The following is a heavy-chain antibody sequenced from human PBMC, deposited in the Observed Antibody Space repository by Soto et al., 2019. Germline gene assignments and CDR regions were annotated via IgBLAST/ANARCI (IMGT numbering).Heavy chain of an antibody. D-gene: IGHD6-19*01. CDR1: GDSVSSPYY. CDR2: VFHTGTT. CDR3: ARSAGWYAVHS. V-gene: IGHV4-4*02. J-gene: IGHJ4*02. Sequence: QVQLQESGPGLVKPSGTLSLTCAVSGDSVSSPYYWCWVRQPPGKGLEWIGEVFHTGTTSYNPSLRSRVTISMHKSNNQSSLDLTSVTAADTAVYYCARSAGWYAVHSWGPGTLVIVSS.